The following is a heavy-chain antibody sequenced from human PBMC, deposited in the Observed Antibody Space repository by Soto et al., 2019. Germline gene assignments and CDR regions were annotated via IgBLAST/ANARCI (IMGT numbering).Heavy chain of an antibody. J-gene: IGHJ4*02. V-gene: IGHV1-18*01. CDR1: GYTFTRFG. CDR2: ISAFNGAT. Sequence: ASVKVSCKASGYTFTRFGISWVRQAPGQGLEWMGWISAFNGATNYAQKFQDRITMTTDTPTSTAYMELRSLRSDDTAVYYCARLYSSGWPRSYSGCWGQETLVTVSS. D-gene: IGHD6-19*01. CDR3: ARLYSSGWPRSYSGC.